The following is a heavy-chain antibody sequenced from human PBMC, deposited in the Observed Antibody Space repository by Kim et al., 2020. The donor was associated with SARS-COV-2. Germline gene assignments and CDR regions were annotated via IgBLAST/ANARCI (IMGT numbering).Heavy chain of an antibody. Sequence: GGSLRLSCAAPGFTFRNYVMHWVRQAPGKGLEWVGAISYDGSNEYYADSMKGRFTISRDNSKNTLYLQMNSLRAEDTAVYYCAKVYNILTGFYDPSPFQSWGPGTLVTVSS. CDR2: ISYDGSNE. V-gene: IGHV3-30*18. CDR3: AKVYNILTGFYDPSPFQS. J-gene: IGHJ5*02. CDR1: GFTFRNYV. D-gene: IGHD3-9*01.